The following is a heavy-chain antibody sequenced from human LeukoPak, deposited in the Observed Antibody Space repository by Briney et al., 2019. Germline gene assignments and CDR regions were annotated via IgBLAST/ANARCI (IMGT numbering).Heavy chain of an antibody. D-gene: IGHD6-13*01. CDR2: IYYSGST. V-gene: IGHV4-59*01. CDR3: ARAGIAAAWYDY. J-gene: IGHJ4*02. Sequence: SETLSLTCTVSGGSISSYYWSWIRQPPGKGLEWIGYIYYSGSTNYNPSLKSRVTISVDTSKNQFSLKLSSVTAADTAVYYCARAGIAAAWYDYWGQGTLVTVSS. CDR1: GGSISSYY.